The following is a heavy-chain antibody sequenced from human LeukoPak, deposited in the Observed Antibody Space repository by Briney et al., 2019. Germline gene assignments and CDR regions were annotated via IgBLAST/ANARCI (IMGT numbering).Heavy chain of an antibody. D-gene: IGHD3-9*01. J-gene: IGHJ4*02. CDR2: INHSGST. Sequence: SETLSLTCAVYGGSFSGYYWSWIRQPPGKGLEWIGEINHSGSTNYNPSLKSRVTISVDTSKNQFSLKLSSVTAADTAVYYCARSYYDILTGQIPFGYWAQGTLVTVSS. CDR1: GGSFSGYY. V-gene: IGHV4-34*01. CDR3: ARSYYDILTGQIPFGY.